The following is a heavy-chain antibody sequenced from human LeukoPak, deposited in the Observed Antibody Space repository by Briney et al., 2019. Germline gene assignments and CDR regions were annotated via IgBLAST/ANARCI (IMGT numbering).Heavy chain of an antibody. D-gene: IGHD3-9*01. J-gene: IGHJ4*02. Sequence: PGGSLRLSCAASGFTFSNAWMSWVRQAPGKGLEWVGRIKSKTDGGTTDYAAPVKGRFTISRDDSKNTLYLQMNSLKTEDTAVYYCTTEEGFGWLLEWHYFDYWGQGTLVTVSS. CDR1: GFTFSNAW. CDR2: IKSKTDGGTT. CDR3: TTEEGFGWLLEWHYFDY. V-gene: IGHV3-15*01.